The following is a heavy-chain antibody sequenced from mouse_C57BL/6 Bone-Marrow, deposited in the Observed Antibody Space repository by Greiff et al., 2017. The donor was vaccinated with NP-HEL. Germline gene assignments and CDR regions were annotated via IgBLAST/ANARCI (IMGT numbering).Heavy chain of an antibody. CDR2: ISYDGSN. J-gene: IGHJ3*01. D-gene: IGHD4-1*02. CDR3: ASQLGPWFAY. Sequence: EVKLLESGPGLVKPSQSLSLTCSVTGYSITSGYYWNWIRQFPGNKLEWMGYISYDGSNNYNPSLKNRISITRDTSKNQFFLKLNSVTTEDTATYYCASQLGPWFAYWGQGTLVTVSA. V-gene: IGHV3-6*01. CDR1: GYSITSGYY.